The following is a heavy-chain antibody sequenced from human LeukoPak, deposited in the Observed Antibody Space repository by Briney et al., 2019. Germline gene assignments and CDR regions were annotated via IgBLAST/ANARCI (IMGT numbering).Heavy chain of an antibody. CDR2: IIPIFGTA. Sequence: ASVKVSCKASGGTFSSYAISWVRQAPGQGLEWMGGIIPIFGTANYAQKFQGRVTITADESTSTAYMELSSLRSEDTAVYYCASPIAAPRAFDIWGQGTMVTVSS. CDR1: GGTFSSYA. J-gene: IGHJ3*02. CDR3: ASPIAAPRAFDI. V-gene: IGHV1-69*13. D-gene: IGHD6-13*01.